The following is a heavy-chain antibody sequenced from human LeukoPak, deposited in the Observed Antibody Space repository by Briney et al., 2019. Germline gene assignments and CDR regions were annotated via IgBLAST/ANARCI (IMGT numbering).Heavy chain of an antibody. CDR3: VRVPDL. CDR2: INHNEST. V-gene: IGHV4-34*01. Sequence: SGTLSLTCAVYVGFLLGYYWSWIRQPPAKELAGIGDINHNESTNYNPSLNSQVTISVDTSKHQYSLELSSVTPAGTAASYCVRVPDLCGQGTLVTVSS. J-gene: IGHJ5*02. CDR1: VGFLLGYY.